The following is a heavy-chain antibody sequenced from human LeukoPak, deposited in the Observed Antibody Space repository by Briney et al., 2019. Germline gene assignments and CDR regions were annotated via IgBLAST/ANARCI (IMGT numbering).Heavy chain of an antibody. CDR2: INPNSGGT. Sequence: ASVKVSCKASGYTFTGYYMHWVRQAPGQGLEWMGWINPNSGGTNYAQKFQGRVTMTTDTSTSTAYMELRSPRSDGTAVYYCARSGHRRYYYASGPDYWGQGTRVTVSS. CDR3: ARSGHRRYYYASGPDY. CDR1: GYTFTGYY. J-gene: IGHJ4*02. D-gene: IGHD3-10*01. V-gene: IGHV1-2*02.